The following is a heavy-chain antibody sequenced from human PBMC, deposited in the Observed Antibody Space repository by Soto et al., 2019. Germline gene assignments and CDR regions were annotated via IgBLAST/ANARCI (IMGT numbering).Heavy chain of an antibody. Sequence: SVKVSCKASGGTFSSYAISWLRQAPGQGLEWMGGIIPIFGTANYAQKFQGRVTITADESTSTAYMELSSLRSEDTAVYYCARRLDPYYYDSSGYEDAFDIWGRGTMVTVSS. J-gene: IGHJ3*02. V-gene: IGHV1-69*13. CDR2: IIPIFGTA. D-gene: IGHD3-22*01. CDR1: GGTFSSYA. CDR3: ARRLDPYYYDSSGYEDAFDI.